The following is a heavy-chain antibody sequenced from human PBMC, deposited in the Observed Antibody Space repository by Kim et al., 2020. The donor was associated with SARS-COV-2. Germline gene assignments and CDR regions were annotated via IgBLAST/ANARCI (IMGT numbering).Heavy chain of an antibody. D-gene: IGHD3-22*01. Sequence: GGSLRLSCTTSGLNFGDYAMSWFRQAPGKGLEWVAFIRSKRYGETTEYAASVKGRFTISRDDSKRIAYLQMNDLKTEDTAVYYCTSGPYYYDSAAYYHDYWGQGNLVTVSS. CDR1: GLNFGDYA. J-gene: IGHJ4*02. CDR3: TSGPYYYDSAAYYHDY. V-gene: IGHV3-49*03. CDR2: IRSKRYGETT.